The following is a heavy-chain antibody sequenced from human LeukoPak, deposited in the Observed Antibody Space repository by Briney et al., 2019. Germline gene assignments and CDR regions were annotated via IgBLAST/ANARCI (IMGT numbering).Heavy chain of an antibody. Sequence: SETLSLTCTVSGGSISSGKYFWTWIRQPPGKGLEWIGYVGNNGSPYYSPSLRSRVSISVDTSKNQFSLKLTSETAADTAVYYCGRSHGLYWGQGTLLPAYS. CDR1: GGSISSGKYF. CDR3: GRSHGLY. V-gene: IGHV4-31*03. CDR2: VGNNGSP. J-gene: IGHJ4*02.